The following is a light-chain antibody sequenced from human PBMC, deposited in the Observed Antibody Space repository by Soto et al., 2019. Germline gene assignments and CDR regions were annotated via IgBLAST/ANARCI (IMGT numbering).Light chain of an antibody. J-gene: IGKJ1*01. CDR1: QDIGND. Sequence: IQMTQSPSSMSASVGDRVTITCRASQDIGNDLGWYQQKPGKAPRLLISTASTLESGVPARFSGSGSGTQFILTSSSLQPEDFATYFCLQDYTYPRTFGQGTQAE. CDR2: TAS. CDR3: LQDYTYPRT. V-gene: IGKV1-6*01.